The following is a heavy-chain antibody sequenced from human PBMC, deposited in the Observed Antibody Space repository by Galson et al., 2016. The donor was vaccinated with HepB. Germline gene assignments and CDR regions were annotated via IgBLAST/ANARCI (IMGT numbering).Heavy chain of an antibody. CDR2: ITNKGGST. J-gene: IGHJ4*02. Sequence: SLRLSCAASGFTFSSHSMHWVRQTPGKGLEYVAGITNKGGSTFYADSVKGRFTVSRDNSENMVFLQMSSLRPADTAMYYCVKGTGAYGPGKDYWGQGTLVTVSS. CDR1: GFTFSSHS. V-gene: IGHV3-64D*06. D-gene: IGHD3-10*01. CDR3: VKGTGAYGPGKDY.